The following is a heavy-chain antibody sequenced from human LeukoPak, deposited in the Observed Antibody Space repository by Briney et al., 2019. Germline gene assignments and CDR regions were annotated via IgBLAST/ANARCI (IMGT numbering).Heavy chain of an antibody. D-gene: IGHD3-10*01. CDR3: AKSEGYYIIDCAH. Sequence: SETLSLTCTVSGGSISSGGYYWSWIRQHPGKGLEWIGYIYYSGSTYYNPSLKSRVTISVDTSKNQFSLKLSSVTAADTAVYYCAKSEGYYIIDCAHWGQGTLVTVSS. J-gene: IGHJ4*02. CDR1: GGSISSGGYY. V-gene: IGHV4-31*03. CDR2: IYYSGST.